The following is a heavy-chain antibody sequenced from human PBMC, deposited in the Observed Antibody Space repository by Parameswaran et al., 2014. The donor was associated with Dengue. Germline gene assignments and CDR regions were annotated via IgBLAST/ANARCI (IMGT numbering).Heavy chain of an antibody. CDR2: IYFTGNT. CDR3: ASNPWGSRRDSYYYGMDV. V-gene: IGHV4-31*02. D-gene: IGHD7-27*01. J-gene: IGHJ6*02. Sequence: RWIRQPPGKGLEWIGYIYFTGNTYYHPSLRSRVTISLDTSKNQFSLEVNSVTVADTAVYYCASNPWGSRRDSYYYGMDVWGQGTTVTVSS.